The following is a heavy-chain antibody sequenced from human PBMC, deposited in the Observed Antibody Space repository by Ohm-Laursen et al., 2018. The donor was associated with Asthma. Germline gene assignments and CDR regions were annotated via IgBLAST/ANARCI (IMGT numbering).Heavy chain of an antibody. Sequence: SLRLSCAASGFTFRSYAMHWVRQAPGKGLEWVAVGGSYYDGGLKYYADSVNGRFTVSRDDSKNTLYLQMNSLRPDDTAVYYCARDVMEWYLPAFDFWGQGTTVTVSS. J-gene: IGHJ6*02. V-gene: IGHV3-30-3*01. CDR3: ARDVMEWYLPAFDF. CDR2: GGSYYDGGLK. D-gene: IGHD3-3*01. CDR1: GFTFRSYA.